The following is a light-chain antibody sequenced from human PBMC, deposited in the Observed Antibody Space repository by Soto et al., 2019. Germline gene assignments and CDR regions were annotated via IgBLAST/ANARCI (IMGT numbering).Light chain of an antibody. CDR2: EVS. CDR3: SSYTTSTVVV. CDR1: SSDIGAYNY. Sequence: QSVLTQPASVSGSPGQSITISCTGTSSDIGAYNYVSWYQQRPGKAPKVMIYEVSDRPSRVSNRFSGSKSGNTASLTISGLQAEDEADYYCSSYTTSTVVVFGGGTKLTVL. V-gene: IGLV2-14*01. J-gene: IGLJ2*01.